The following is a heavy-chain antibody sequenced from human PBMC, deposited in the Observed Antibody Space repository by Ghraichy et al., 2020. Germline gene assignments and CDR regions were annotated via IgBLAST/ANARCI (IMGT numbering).Heavy chain of an antibody. CDR3: ARDSFNYNTKNQDGFDV. CDR1: GFTFITYG. CDR2: IRDTGATT. V-gene: IGHV3-23*01. J-gene: IGHJ3*01. Sequence: GGSLRLSCAASGFTFITYGMSWVRQTPGKGLEWVAAIRDTGATTYYAHSVKGRFTISRDNSKSMLYLQMSSLRADDTALYYCARDSFNYNTKNQDGFDVWGQGTMVTVSS. D-gene: IGHD1-14*01.